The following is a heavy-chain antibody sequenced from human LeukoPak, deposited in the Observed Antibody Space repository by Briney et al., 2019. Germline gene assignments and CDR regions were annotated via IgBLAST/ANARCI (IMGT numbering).Heavy chain of an antibody. CDR2: MSSVT. CDR1: GFTFSNFA. CDR3: AKAFFSGSGGKQKPFDP. Sequence: GGSLRLSCAASGFTFSNFAMSWVRQAPGKGLEWVSAMSSVTYYADSVKGRFTISRDDSKSTLFLQMNSLRAEDTAVYYCAKAFFSGSGGKQKPFDPLGQGTLVTVSS. D-gene: IGHD3-10*01. V-gene: IGHV3-23*01. J-gene: IGHJ5*02.